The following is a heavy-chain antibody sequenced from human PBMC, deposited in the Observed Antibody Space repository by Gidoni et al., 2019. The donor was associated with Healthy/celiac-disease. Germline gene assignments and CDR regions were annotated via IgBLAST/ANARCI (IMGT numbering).Heavy chain of an antibody. CDR1: GGSFSGYY. CDR2: INHSGST. D-gene: IGHD6-13*01. J-gene: IGHJ4*02. CDR3: ARHSRDLKSPLDY. V-gene: IGHV4-34*01. Sequence: QVQLQQWGAGLLKPSETLSLTCAVYGGSFSGYYWSWIRQPPGKGLEWIGEINHSGSTNYNPSLKSRVTISVDTSKNQFSLKLSSVTAADTAVYYCARHSRDLKSPLDYWGQGTLVTVSS.